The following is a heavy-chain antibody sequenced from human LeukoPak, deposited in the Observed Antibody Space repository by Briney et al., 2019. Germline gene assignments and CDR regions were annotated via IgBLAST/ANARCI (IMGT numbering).Heavy chain of an antibody. CDR2: INHSGST. D-gene: IGHD3-16*01. J-gene: IGHJ4*02. V-gene: IGHV4-34*01. CDR1: GGSFSGYY. Sequence: PSETLSLTCAVYGGSFSGYYWSWIRQPPGKGLEWIGEINHSGSTNYNPSLKSRVTISVDTSKNQFSLKLSSVTAADTAVYYCATGRGKNYDYWGQGTLVTVSS. CDR3: ATGRGKNYDY.